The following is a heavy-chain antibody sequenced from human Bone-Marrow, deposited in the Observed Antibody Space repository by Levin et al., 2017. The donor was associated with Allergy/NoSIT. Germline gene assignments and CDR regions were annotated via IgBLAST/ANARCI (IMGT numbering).Heavy chain of an antibody. J-gene: IGHJ3*02. D-gene: IGHD1/OR15-1a*01. V-gene: IGHV4-4*02. Sequence: AGGSLRLSCAVSGASISSSNWWNWVRQTPGGGLEWIGEIFHSGIANYNPSLKSRILISVDKSKNHFSLNLKSVTAADTALYYCTRRNSSWATFTFDIWGHGTMVTVS. CDR1: GASISSSNW. CDR3: TRRNSSWATFTFDI. CDR2: IFHSGIA.